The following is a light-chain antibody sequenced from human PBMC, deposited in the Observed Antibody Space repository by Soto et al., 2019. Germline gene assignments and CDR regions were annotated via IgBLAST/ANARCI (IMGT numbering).Light chain of an antibody. V-gene: IGKV2-30*01. CDR1: QSLVYIDGNTY. CDR3: MQGTRSPPYT. Sequence: DVVMTQSPLSLPVTLGQPASISCRASQSLVYIDGNTYLNWFQQSPGQSPRRLIYKVSNRDAGVADRFSGSASGADFTLKISRMEADVVGVYYQMQGTRSPPYTFGQGTKLEIK. CDR2: KVS. J-gene: IGKJ2*01.